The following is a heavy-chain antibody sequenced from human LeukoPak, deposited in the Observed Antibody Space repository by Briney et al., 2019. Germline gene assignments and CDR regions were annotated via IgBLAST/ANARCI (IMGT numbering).Heavy chain of an antibody. CDR2: ILKEGISR. D-gene: IGHD3-3*01. V-gene: IGHV3-30-3*01. CDR3: ARENTYYDAYYYYYYGMDV. J-gene: IGHJ6*02. Sequence: GRSLRLSCAASGFTVSNYAMHWVRQTPGKGLEWVAFILKEGISRYYADSVKGRFTISRDNSKNSLNLQMNSLRAEDTAVYYCARENTYYDAYYYYYYGMDVWGQGTTVTVSS. CDR1: GFTVSNYA.